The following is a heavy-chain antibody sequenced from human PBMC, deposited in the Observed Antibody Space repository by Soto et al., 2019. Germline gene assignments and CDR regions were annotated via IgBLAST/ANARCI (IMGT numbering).Heavy chain of an antibody. V-gene: IGHV4-34*01. CDR3: ARRPMATIPYNWFDP. D-gene: IGHD5-12*01. CDR2: INHSGST. CDR1: GGSFSGYY. Sequence: PSETLSLTCAVYGGSFSGYYWSWIRQPPGKGLEWIGEINHSGSTNYNPSLKSRVTISVDTSKNQFSLKLSSVTAADTAVYYCARRPMATIPYNWFDPWGQGTLVTVSS. J-gene: IGHJ5*02.